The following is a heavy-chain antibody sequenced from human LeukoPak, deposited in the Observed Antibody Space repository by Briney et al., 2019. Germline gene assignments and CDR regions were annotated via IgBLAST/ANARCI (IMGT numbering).Heavy chain of an antibody. CDR1: GYTFTSYA. D-gene: IGHD2-2*01. V-gene: IGHV1-3*01. CDR2: INAGNGNI. J-gene: IGHJ4*02. Sequence: ASVKVSCKASGYTFTSYAIHWARQAPGQRLEWMGRINAGNGNIIYSQNFQGRVTITRDTSASAAYMELSSLRFEDTAVFYCARRYCSSTSCHYFDYWGQGTLVTVSS. CDR3: ARRYCSSTSCHYFDY.